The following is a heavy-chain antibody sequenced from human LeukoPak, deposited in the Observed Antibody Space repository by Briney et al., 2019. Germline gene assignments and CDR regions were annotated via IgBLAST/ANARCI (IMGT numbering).Heavy chain of an antibody. CDR1: GYTFTSYG. CDR3: ARESEGYGDGDAFDI. J-gene: IGHJ3*02. Sequence: GASVKVSCKASGYTFTSYGISWVRQAPGQGLEWMGWISAYNGNTNYAQKLQGRVTMTTDTSTSTAYMELSRLRSDDTAVYYCARESEGYGDGDAFDIWGQGTMVTVSS. CDR2: ISAYNGNT. D-gene: IGHD4-17*01. V-gene: IGHV1-18*01.